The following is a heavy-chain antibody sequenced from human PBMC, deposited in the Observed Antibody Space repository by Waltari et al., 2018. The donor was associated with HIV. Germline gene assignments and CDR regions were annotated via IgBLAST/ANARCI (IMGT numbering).Heavy chain of an antibody. CDR2: INSEGSST. D-gene: IGHD3-22*01. CDR3: ARDITMIVAQDVY. J-gene: IGHJ4*02. CDR1: GFTFSSYW. V-gene: IGHV3-74*01. Sequence: EVQLVESGGGLVQPGGSLRLSCAASGFTFSSYWMHWVRPAPGTGLVWVSRINSEGSSTSYADSVKGRFTISRDNAKNTLYLQMNSLRAEDTAVYYCARDITMIVAQDVYWGQGTLVTVSS.